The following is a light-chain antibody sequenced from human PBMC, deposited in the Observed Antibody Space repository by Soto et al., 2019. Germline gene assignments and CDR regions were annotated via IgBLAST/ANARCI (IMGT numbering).Light chain of an antibody. V-gene: IGKV3-11*01. CDR2: DAS. CDR3: QQRSNWLGA. CDR1: QSVSSY. Sequence: EIVLPQSPATLSLSPGERATLSCRASQSVSSYLAWYQQKPGQAPRLLIYDASNRATGIPARFSGSGSGTDFTLSISSLEPEDFAVYYCQQRSNWLGAFGGGTKVEIK. J-gene: IGKJ4*01.